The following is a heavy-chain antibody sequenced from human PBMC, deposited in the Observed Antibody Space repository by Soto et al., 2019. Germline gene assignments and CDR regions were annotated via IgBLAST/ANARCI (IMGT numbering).Heavy chain of an antibody. CDR1: GGTSTNNA. V-gene: IGHV1-69*01. CDR3: ATGGHNDGYNFYHGMDV. CDR2: VTPLFDTA. J-gene: IGHJ6*02. Sequence: QVQVVQSGAGLKKPGSSVRVSGKVPGGTSTNNAITGLQRAPGQELEGLGGVTPLFDTANYAQIFRGRLRISADGATTTAYMELSGLTSADTAVYFCATGGHNDGYNFYHGMDVWGQGTTVTVS. D-gene: IGHD3-16*01.